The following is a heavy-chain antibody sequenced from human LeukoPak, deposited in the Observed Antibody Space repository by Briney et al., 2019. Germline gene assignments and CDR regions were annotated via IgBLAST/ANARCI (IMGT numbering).Heavy chain of an antibody. CDR3: ARGTWAMDY. Sequence: SETQSLTCAVYGGSFSGYYWSWIRQPPGKGLEWIGEINHSGSTNYNPSLKSRVTISVDTSKNQFSLKLSSVTAADTAVYYCARGTWAMDYWGQGTLVTVSS. J-gene: IGHJ4*02. CDR1: GGSFSGYY. V-gene: IGHV4-34*01. CDR2: INHSGST. D-gene: IGHD2-2*01.